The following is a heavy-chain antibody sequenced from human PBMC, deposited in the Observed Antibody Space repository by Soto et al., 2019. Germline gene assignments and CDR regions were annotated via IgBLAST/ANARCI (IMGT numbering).Heavy chain of an antibody. CDR3: ARESPPVDA. Sequence: QVQLVQSGAEVKKPGASVKVSRKASGYTFTSYGVTWARQAPRQGLEWMGWISAYNGKTKYAQKVQRRVSMTPDTSTNSLYIDLASLRSDDTVVYCWARESPPVDAWGQGA. V-gene: IGHV1-18*01. CDR1: GYTFTSYG. CDR2: ISAYNGKT. J-gene: IGHJ5*02.